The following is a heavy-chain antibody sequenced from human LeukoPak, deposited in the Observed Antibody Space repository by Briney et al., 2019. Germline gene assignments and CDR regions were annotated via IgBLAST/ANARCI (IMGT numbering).Heavy chain of an antibody. V-gene: IGHV1-24*01. CDR2: FDPEDGET. Sequence: ASVKVSCKVSGYTLTELSMHWVRQPPGKGLEWMGGFDPEDGETIYAQKFQGRVTMTEDTSTDTAYMELSSLRSEDTAVYYCATSGVVRGVIAQSEYFDYWGQGTLVTVSS. J-gene: IGHJ4*02. CDR3: ATSGVVRGVIAQSEYFDY. D-gene: IGHD3-10*01. CDR1: GYTLTELS.